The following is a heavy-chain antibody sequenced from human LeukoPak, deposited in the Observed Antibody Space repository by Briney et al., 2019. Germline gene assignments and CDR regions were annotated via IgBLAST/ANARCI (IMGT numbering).Heavy chain of an antibody. V-gene: IGHV1-2*06. Sequence: ASVKVSCKASGYTFTGYYMHWVRRAPGQGLEWMGRINPNSGGTNYAQKFQGRVTMTRDTSISTAYMELSRLRSDDTAVYYCARDRLWGSERVDYWGQGTLVTVSS. D-gene: IGHD3-16*01. CDR3: ARDRLWGSERVDY. CDR1: GYTFTGYY. J-gene: IGHJ4*02. CDR2: INPNSGGT.